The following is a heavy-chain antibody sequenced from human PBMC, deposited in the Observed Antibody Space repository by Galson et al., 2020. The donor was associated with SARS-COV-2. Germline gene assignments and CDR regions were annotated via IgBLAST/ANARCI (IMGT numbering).Heavy chain of an antibody. V-gene: IGHV3-7*03. CDR2: INPDGSET. CDR3: TEDGRY. J-gene: IGHJ4*02. Sequence: GGSLRLSCVVSRFTFSNDWKSCFLHAPGKGLEWVVNINPDGSETYYVDSVRGRFTISRDNAKSPWYLQMNTLRVEDTAVYYCTEDGRYWGQGNLVTVSS. CDR1: RFTFSNDW.